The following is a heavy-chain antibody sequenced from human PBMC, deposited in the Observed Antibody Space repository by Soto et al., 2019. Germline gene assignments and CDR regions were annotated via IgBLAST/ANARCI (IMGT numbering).Heavy chain of an antibody. CDR3: VKDRSDTWSFDN. CDR1: GFIYSSCA. Sequence: QVQLVESGGGVVQPGRSLRLSCSASGFIYSSCAMHWVRQVPGKGLEWLAVVSHDGTLYPYADSVRGRFTISRDNSRNRLYLQMNSLRPDDTAVYYCVKDRSDTWSFDNWGQGTLVTVSS. CDR2: VSHDGTLY. D-gene: IGHD2-8*02. V-gene: IGHV3-30*18. J-gene: IGHJ4*02.